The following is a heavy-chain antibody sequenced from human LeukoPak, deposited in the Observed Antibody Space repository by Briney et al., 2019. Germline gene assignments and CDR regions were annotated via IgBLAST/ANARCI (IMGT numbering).Heavy chain of an antibody. CDR3: ARLHCSSTTCLWPHAFDI. CDR2: IYYSGSS. CDR1: GDSMTSSSYY. V-gene: IGHV4-39*01. Sequence: KPSETLSLTCTVSGDSMTSSSYYWGWIRQPPGKGLEWVGSIYYSGSSYYNPSLKSRFTIFVDTSKTQFSPHLTSVTAADTAVYYCARLHCSSTTCLWPHAFDIWGQGTLVTVSS. D-gene: IGHD2-2*01. J-gene: IGHJ3*02.